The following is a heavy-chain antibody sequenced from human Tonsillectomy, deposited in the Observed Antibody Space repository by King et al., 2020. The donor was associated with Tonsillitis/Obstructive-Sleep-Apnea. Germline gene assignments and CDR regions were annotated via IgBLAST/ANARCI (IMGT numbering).Heavy chain of an antibody. CDR3: TKGSLTVETGAEDH. D-gene: IGHD4-23*01. J-gene: IGHJ4*02. CDR1: GFTFTNAW. V-gene: IGHV3-15*01. Sequence: VQLVESGGGLVKPGGSLRLSCAASGFTFTNAWLSWIRQAPGKGLEWVGRIRSKSDGGTADHAAPVKGRFTISRDDSKNTLYLQLNSLKTEDTAVYYCTKGSLTVETGAEDHWGKGTLVIVSS. CDR2: IRSKSDGGTA.